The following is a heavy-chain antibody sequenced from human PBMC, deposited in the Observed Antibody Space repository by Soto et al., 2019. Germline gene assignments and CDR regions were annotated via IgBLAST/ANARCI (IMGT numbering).Heavy chain of an antibody. CDR3: ARHIYDYIWPFDY. V-gene: IGHV4-31*03. CDR2: IYYSGST. J-gene: IGHJ4*02. CDR1: GGSISSGGYY. Sequence: SETLSLTCTVSGGSISSGGYYWSWIRQHPGKGLEWIGYIYYSGSTYYNPSLKSRVTISVDTSKNQFSLKLSSVTAADTAVYYCARHIYDYIWPFDYWGQGTLVTVSS. D-gene: IGHD3-16*01.